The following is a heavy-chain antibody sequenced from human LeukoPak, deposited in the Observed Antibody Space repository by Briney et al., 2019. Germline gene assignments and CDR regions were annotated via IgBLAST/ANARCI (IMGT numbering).Heavy chain of an antibody. Sequence: GGSLRLSCAASGFTFSSYSMNWVRQAPGKGLEWVSYISSSSSTIYYADSVKGRFTISRDNSKNTLYLQMNSLRAEDTAVYYCALYYDSSRFDYWGQGTLVTVSS. J-gene: IGHJ4*02. D-gene: IGHD3-22*01. CDR3: ALYYDSSRFDY. V-gene: IGHV3-48*01. CDR1: GFTFSSYS. CDR2: ISSSSSTI.